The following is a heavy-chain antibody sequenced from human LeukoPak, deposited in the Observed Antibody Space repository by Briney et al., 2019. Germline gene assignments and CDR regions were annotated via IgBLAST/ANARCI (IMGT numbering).Heavy chain of an antibody. CDR1: GGSFSGDF. J-gene: IGHJ4*02. V-gene: IGHV4-34*01. CDR2: INHSGST. D-gene: IGHD3-10*01. Sequence: SETLSLTCAVYGGSFSGDFWSWIRQPPGKGLEWIGEINHSGSTNYNPSLKSRVTISVDTSKNQFSLKLSSVTAADTAVYYCARRSAYYYGSGSYGTWGQGTLVTVSS. CDR3: ARRSAYYYGSGSYGT.